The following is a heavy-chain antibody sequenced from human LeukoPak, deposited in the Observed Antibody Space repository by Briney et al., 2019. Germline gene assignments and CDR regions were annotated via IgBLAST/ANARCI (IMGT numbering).Heavy chain of an antibody. CDR3: AKYASGTMRDY. CDR1: GASISTVGYY. V-gene: IGHV4-39*01. CDR2: VDYRGIT. J-gene: IGHJ4*02. Sequence: SETLSLTCAVSGASISTVGYYWGWIRQAPEKGLEWIGKVDYRGITQYDPSLKSRVIMSLDTSKNQFSLILSSVTAADTAMYYCAKYASGTMRDYWGQGTLVTVS. D-gene: IGHD3-10*01.